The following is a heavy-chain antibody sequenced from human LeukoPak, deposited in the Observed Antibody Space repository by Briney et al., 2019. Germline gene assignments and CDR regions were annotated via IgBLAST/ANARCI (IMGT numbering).Heavy chain of an antibody. CDR3: ARYVYGGNLDY. CDR2: IKQDGSEK. Sequence: GGSLRLSCAASGFAFSPYWMSWVRQAPGKGLEWVANIKQDGSEKYYVDSVKGRFTISRDNAKNSLYLQMNSLRAEDTAVYYCARYVYGGNLDYWGQGTLVTVSS. V-gene: IGHV3-7*04. CDR1: GFAFSPYW. J-gene: IGHJ4*02. D-gene: IGHD5/OR15-5a*01.